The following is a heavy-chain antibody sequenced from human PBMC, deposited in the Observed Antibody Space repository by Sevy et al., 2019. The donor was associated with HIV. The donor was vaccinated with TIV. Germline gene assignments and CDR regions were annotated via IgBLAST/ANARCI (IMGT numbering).Heavy chain of an antibody. CDR1: GFTFSSYW. J-gene: IGHJ6*02. D-gene: IGHD2-2*01. Sequence: GGSLRLSCAASGFTFSSYWMTWVRQAPGKGLEWVANIKQDMSEKYYADSVKGRFTISRDNARNSLYLQMESLRAEDAAVYYCARDCSSSSCLWGMDVWGQGTTVTVYS. V-gene: IGHV3-7*03. CDR2: IKQDMSEK. CDR3: ARDCSSSSCLWGMDV.